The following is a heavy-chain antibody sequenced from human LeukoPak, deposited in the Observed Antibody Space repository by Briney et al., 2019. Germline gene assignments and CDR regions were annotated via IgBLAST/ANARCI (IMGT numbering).Heavy chain of an antibody. CDR2: IYYSGST. CDR1: GGSISSYY. D-gene: IGHD2-15*01. J-gene: IGHJ6*03. CDR3: ARALKVVVAANYYYYYMDV. V-gene: IGHV4-59*01. Sequence: SETLSLTCTVSGGSISSYYWSWIRQPPGKGLEWIGYIYYSGSTNYNPSLKSRVTISVDTSKNQFSLKLSSVTAADTAVYYCARALKVVVAANYYYYYMDVWGKGTTVTVSS.